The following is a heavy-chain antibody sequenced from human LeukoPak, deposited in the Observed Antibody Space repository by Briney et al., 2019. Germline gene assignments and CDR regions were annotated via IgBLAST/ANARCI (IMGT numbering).Heavy chain of an antibody. V-gene: IGHV3-21*01. CDR3: ARPDSDDY. J-gene: IGHJ4*02. CDR1: GFNFRSYS. Sequence: GGALRLFCAASGFNFRSYSMKLVRQGPREGLEWVSSISSSSSYIYYADSVKGRFTISRDNAKNSLYLQMNSLRAEDRAVYYCARPDSDDYWGQGTLVTVSS. D-gene: IGHD3-22*01. CDR2: ISSSSSYI.